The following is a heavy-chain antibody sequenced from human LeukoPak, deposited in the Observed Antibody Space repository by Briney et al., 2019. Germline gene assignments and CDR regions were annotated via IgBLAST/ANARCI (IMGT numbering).Heavy chain of an antibody. Sequence: PGGTLRLSCAASGFTFSSYGMSWVRQAPGKGLEWVSAISSSGGRTDNADSVKGRFTISRDNSKNTLYLQMNSLRAEDTAVYYCVRDGIHWFGGDDYWGQGTLVTVSS. V-gene: IGHV3-23*01. CDR3: VRDGIHWFGGDDY. J-gene: IGHJ4*02. D-gene: IGHD3-10*01. CDR2: ISSSGGRT. CDR1: GFTFSSYG.